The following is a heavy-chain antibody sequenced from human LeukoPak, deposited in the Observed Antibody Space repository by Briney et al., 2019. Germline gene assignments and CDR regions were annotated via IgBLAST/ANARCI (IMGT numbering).Heavy chain of an antibody. CDR1: GGSISSYY. V-gene: IGHV4-59*01. D-gene: IGHD2-21*02. Sequence: SETLSLTCTVSGGSISSYYWSWIRQPPGKGLEWIGYIYYSGSTNYNPSLKSRVTISVDTSKNQFSLKLSSVTAADTAVYYCARSPAYCGGDCRQIGASDIWGQGTMVAVSS. J-gene: IGHJ3*02. CDR3: ARSPAYCGGDCRQIGASDI. CDR2: IYYSGST.